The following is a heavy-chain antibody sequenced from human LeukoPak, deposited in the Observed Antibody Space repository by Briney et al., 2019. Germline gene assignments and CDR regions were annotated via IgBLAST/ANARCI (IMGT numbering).Heavy chain of an antibody. D-gene: IGHD3-9*01. CDR1: GGSFSGYY. V-gene: IGHV4-4*07. Sequence: SETLSLTCAVYGGSFSGYYWSWIRQPAGKGLEWIGRIYTSGSTNYNPSLKSRVTMSVDTSKNQFSLKLSSVTAADTAVYYCARERDYDILTGYYVGGLFDYWGQGTLVTVSS. CDR2: IYTSGST. CDR3: ARERDYDILTGYYVGGLFDY. J-gene: IGHJ4*02.